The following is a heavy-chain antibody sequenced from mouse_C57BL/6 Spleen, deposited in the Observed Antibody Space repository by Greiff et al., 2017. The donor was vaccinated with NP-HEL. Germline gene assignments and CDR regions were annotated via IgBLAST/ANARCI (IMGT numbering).Heavy chain of an antibody. J-gene: IGHJ1*03. Sequence: QVHVKQSGAELAKPGASVKLSCKASGYTFTSYWMHWVKQRPGQGLEWIGYINPSSGYTKYNQKFKDKATLTADKSSSTAYMQLSSLTYEDSAVYYCARETGTPLRYFDVWGTGTTVTVSS. CDR3: ARETGTPLRYFDV. CDR2: INPSSGYT. D-gene: IGHD4-1*01. CDR1: GYTFTSYW. V-gene: IGHV1-7*01.